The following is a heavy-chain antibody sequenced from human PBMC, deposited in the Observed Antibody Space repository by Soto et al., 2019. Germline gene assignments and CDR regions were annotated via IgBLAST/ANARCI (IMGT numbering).Heavy chain of an antibody. V-gene: IGHV1-46*03. CDR1: GYTFTSYY. D-gene: IGHD3-16*01. CDR2: INPSGGST. CDR3: ARGVRGSPPPYNWFDP. J-gene: IGHJ5*02. Sequence: GASVKVSCKASGYTFTSYYRHWVRQAPGQGLEWMGIINPSGGSTSYAQKFQGRVTMTRDTSTSTVYMELSSLRSEDTAVYYCARGVRGSPPPYNWFDPWGQGTLVTVSS.